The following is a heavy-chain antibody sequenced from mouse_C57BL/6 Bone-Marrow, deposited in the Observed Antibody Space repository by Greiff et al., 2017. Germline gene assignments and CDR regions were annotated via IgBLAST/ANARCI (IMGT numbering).Heavy chain of an antibody. CDR3: TRGSSNYSWFAY. CDR1: GYTFTSYR. Sequence: VQLQQSGAELAKPGASVKLSCKASGYTFTSYRMHWVKQRPGPGLEWIGHIHPCSGYTKYNQKFKDKAKLTADKYSSTAYMQLSSLTYADSAVYYCTRGSSNYSWFAYWGQETLVTGSA. V-gene: IGHV1-7*01. J-gene: IGHJ3*01. D-gene: IGHD2-5*01. CDR2: IHPCSGYT.